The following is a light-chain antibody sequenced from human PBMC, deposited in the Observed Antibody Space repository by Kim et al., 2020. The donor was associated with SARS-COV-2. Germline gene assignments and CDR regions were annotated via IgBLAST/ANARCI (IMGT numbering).Light chain of an antibody. CDR2: YDS. V-gene: IGLV3-21*04. Sequence: VAPGKTARITCGENNIGSKSVHWYQQKPGQAPVLVIYYDSDRPSGIPERFSGSNSGNTATLTISRVEAGDEADYYCQVWDSSSDWVFGGGTQLTVL. CDR3: QVWDSSSDWV. CDR1: NIGSKS. J-gene: IGLJ3*02.